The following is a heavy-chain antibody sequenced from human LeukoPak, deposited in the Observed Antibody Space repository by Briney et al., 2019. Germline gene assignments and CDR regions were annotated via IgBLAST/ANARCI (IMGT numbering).Heavy chain of an antibody. Sequence: GGSLRLSCAASGSTFSSYSMNWVRQAPGKGLKWVSSISSSSSFKDYADSVKGRFTISRDNAKNSLYLQMNSLRAEDTAVYYCARLDVSTSSSKFDSWGQGTLVTVSS. D-gene: IGHD2-2*01. J-gene: IGHJ4*02. CDR2: ISSSSSFK. V-gene: IGHV3-21*01. CDR3: ARLDVSTSSSKFDS. CDR1: GSTFSSYS.